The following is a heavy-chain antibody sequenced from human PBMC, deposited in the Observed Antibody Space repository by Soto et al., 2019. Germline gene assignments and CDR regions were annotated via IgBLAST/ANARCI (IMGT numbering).Heavy chain of an antibody. Sequence: SETLSLTCAVSGGSISSSNWWSWVRQPPGKGLEWIGEIYHSGSTNYNPSLKSRVTISVDKSKNQFSLKLSSVTAADTAVYYCARDTRGYYDSSGYYYINWGQGTLVTVSS. CDR2: IYHSGST. CDR3: ARDTRGYYDSSGYYYIN. V-gene: IGHV4-4*02. CDR1: GGSISSSNW. D-gene: IGHD3-22*01. J-gene: IGHJ4*02.